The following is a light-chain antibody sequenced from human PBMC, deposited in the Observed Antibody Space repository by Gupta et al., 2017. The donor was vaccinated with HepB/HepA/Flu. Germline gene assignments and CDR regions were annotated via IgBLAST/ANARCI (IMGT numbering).Light chain of an antibody. CDR2: NTH. CDR3: AAWDNSMSGYV. Sequence: QSVLTQPPSASAPPAQRVTISCSGSSPNVGRDNVYWYQQHTGAAPNLLIYNTHQRPSVAPARFAGSKSGTSASLAISGRRSEEEADYYCAAWDNSMSGYVFGTGTWVTVL. CDR1: SPNVGRDN. J-gene: IGLJ1*01. V-gene: IGLV1-47*02.